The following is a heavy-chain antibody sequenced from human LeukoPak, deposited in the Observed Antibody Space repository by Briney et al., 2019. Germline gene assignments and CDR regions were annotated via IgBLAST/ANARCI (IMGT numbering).Heavy chain of an antibody. CDR2: IKSKTEGGTT. V-gene: IGHV3-15*01. CDR1: GFIFSNAW. D-gene: IGHD5-12*01. J-gene: IGHJ4*02. CDR3: TTTYIVASTRKFGDY. Sequence: GGSLRLSCAASGFIFSNAWMNWVRQAPGKGLEWVGRIKSKTEGGTTDYAAPVKGRFAISRDDSQNTVDLQISSLTAEDTAMYFCTTTYIVASTRKFGDYWGQGTLVVVSS.